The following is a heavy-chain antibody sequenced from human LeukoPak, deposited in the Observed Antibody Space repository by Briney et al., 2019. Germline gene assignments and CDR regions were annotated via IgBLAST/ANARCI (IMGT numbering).Heavy chain of an antibody. V-gene: IGHV3-9*01. Sequence: GRSLRLSYAASGFTFDDYAMHWVRQAPGKGLEWVSGISWNSGSIGYADSVKGRFTISRDNAKNSLYLQMNSLRAEDTALYYCAKGRSGSYYNWFDPWGQGTLVTVSS. CDR2: ISWNSGSI. CDR1: GFTFDDYA. J-gene: IGHJ5*02. D-gene: IGHD3-10*01. CDR3: AKGRSGSYYNWFDP.